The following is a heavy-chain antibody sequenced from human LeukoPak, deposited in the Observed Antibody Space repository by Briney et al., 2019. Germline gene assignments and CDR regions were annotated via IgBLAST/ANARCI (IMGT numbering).Heavy chain of an antibody. J-gene: IGHJ6*03. V-gene: IGHV1-46*01. CDR2: INPSGGST. CDR3: AREPLESAGYSSSWSPASFGSYYYYYMDV. CDR1: GYTFTSYY. D-gene: IGHD6-13*01. Sequence: ASVKVSCKASGYTFTSYYMHWVRQAPGQGLEWMGIINPSGGSTSYAQKFQGRVTMTRDTSTSTVYMELSSLRSEDTAVYYCAREPLESAGYSSSWSPASFGSYYYYYMDVWGKGTTVTVSS.